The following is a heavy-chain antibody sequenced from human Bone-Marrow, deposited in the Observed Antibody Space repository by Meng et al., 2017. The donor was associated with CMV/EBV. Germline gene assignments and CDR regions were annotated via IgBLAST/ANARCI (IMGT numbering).Heavy chain of an antibody. CDR3: AREAGAGHSSSEGVDP. CDR2: ISSNGYYI. D-gene: IGHD4/OR15-4a*01. V-gene: IGHV3-21*01. CDR1: GCTFRKFT. J-gene: IGHJ5*02. Sequence: GESLKIPCAGSGCTFRKFTINWVRQAPGKGLEWVSSISSNGYYIYYAESLRGRFTISRDNAKNSLYLQMNSLRYDYTAVYYCAREAGAGHSSSEGVDPCGQGTLVTVSS.